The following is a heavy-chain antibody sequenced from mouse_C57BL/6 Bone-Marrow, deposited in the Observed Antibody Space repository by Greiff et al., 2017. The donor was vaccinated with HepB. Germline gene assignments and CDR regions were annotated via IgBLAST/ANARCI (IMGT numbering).Heavy chain of an antibody. V-gene: IGHV6-3*01. CDR3: RFLYYYGLDY. CDR2: IRLKSDNYAT. D-gene: IGHD1-1*01. Sequence: EVQGVESGGGLVQPGGSMKLSCVASGFTFSNYWMNWVRQSPEKGLEWVAQIRLKSDNYATHYAESVKGRFTISRDDSKSSVYLQMNNLRAEDTGIYYCRFLYYYGLDYWGQGTTLTVSS. J-gene: IGHJ2*01. CDR1: GFTFSNYW.